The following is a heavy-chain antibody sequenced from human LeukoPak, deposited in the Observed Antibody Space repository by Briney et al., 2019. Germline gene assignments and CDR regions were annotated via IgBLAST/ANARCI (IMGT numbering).Heavy chain of an antibody. CDR1: GYTFTCYY. V-gene: IGHV1-2*02. J-gene: IGHJ3*02. Sequence: ASVKVSCKASGYTFTCYYMHWVRQAPGQGLEWMGWINPNSGGTNYAQKFQGRVTMTRDTSISTAYMELSRLRSDDTAVYYCASYSSGWSYSRDAFDIWGQGTMVTVSS. CDR3: ASYSSGWSYSRDAFDI. CDR2: INPNSGGT. D-gene: IGHD6-19*01.